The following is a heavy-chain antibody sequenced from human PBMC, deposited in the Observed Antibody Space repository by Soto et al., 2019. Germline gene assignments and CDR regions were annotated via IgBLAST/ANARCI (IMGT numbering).Heavy chain of an antibody. D-gene: IGHD6-19*01. CDR1: GFTVSSNY. J-gene: IGHJ2*01. CDR2: IYSGGST. CDR3: ARDYSSGWFSDWYFDL. V-gene: IGHV3-66*01. Sequence: EVQLVKSGGGLVQPGGSLRLSCAASGFTVSSNYMSWVRQAPGKGLEWVSVIYSGGSTYYADSVKGRFTISRDNSKNTLYLQMNSLRAEDTAVYYCARDYSSGWFSDWYFDLWGRGTLVTVSS.